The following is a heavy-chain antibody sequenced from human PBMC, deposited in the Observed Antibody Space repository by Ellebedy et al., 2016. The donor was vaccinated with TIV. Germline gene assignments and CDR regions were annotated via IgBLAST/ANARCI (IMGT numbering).Heavy chain of an antibody. CDR2: IYSSGST. J-gene: IGHJ2*01. V-gene: IGHV4-39*01. Sequence: SETLSLXXTVSGGSIRSSSSYWCWIRQPPGKGLEWTANIYSSGSTYYNPSLKSRVTISVDTSKNQFSLKLSSLTAADTAVYHCARHLLRDYYGSGSPNYWYFDLWGRGTLVTVSS. CDR1: GGSIRSSSSY. D-gene: IGHD3-10*01. CDR3: ARHLLRDYYGSGSPNYWYFDL.